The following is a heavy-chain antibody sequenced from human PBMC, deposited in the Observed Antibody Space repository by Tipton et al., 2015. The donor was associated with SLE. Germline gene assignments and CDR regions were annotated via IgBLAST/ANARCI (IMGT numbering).Heavy chain of an antibody. D-gene: IGHD4-23*01. Sequence: SLRLSCAAPGFTLSLFSVHWVRQAPGKGLVWVSHINSDGSVISYADSVKGRFTISRDNAKNTVYLQMNSLRAEDTAVYYCARDTSVDFDYWGQGTLVTVSS. J-gene: IGHJ4*02. V-gene: IGHV3-74*01. CDR2: INSDGSVI. CDR3: ARDTSVDFDY. CDR1: GFTLSLFS.